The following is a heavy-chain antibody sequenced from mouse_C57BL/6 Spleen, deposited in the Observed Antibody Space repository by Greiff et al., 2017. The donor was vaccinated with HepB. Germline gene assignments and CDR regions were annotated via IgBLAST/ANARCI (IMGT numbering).Heavy chain of an antibody. CDR3: ARGRLRRMDY. V-gene: IGHV1-69*01. D-gene: IGHD2-4*01. J-gene: IGHJ4*01. CDR1: GYTFTSYW. CDR2: SDPSDSYT. Sequence: QVQLQQPGAELVMPGASVKLSCKASGYTFTSYWMHWVKQRPGQGLEWIGESDPSDSYTNYNQKFKGKSTLTVDKSSSTAYMQLSSLTSEDSAVYYCARGRLRRMDYWGQGTSVTVSS.